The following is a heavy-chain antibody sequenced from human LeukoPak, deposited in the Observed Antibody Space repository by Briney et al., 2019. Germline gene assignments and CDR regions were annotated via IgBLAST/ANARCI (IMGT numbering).Heavy chain of an antibody. Sequence: GGSLRLSCAASGFTFGTYAMSWVRQAPGKGLEWVSSITGGGGTTFYTDSGKGRFTISRDNSKNTLYLQMNSLRAEDSAIYYCVRDRPNYYGPGAYYKRDGDYWGQGTLVTVSS. CDR3: VRDRPNYYGPGAYYKRDGDY. D-gene: IGHD3-10*01. V-gene: IGHV3-23*01. CDR1: GFTFGTYA. J-gene: IGHJ4*02. CDR2: ITGGGGTT.